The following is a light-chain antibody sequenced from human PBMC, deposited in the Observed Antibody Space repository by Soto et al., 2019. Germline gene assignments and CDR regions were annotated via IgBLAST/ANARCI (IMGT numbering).Light chain of an antibody. CDR2: GNS. Sequence: VLTQPPSVSGAPGQRVTISCTGSSSNIGAGYDVHWYQQLPGTAPKLLIYGNSNRPSGVPDRFSGSKSGTSASLAITGLQAEDEADYYCQSYDSSLSAYVFGAGTKVTVL. CDR1: SSNIGAGYD. V-gene: IGLV1-40*01. J-gene: IGLJ1*01. CDR3: QSYDSSLSAYV.